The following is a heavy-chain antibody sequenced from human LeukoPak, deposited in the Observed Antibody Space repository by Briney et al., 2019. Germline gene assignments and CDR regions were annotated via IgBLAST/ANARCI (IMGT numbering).Heavy chain of an antibody. CDR2: INWNGGSP. V-gene: IGHV3-20*04. D-gene: IGHD3-10*02. J-gene: IGHJ3*02. CDR3: ARDMSLEDAFDI. CDR1: GFTFDDHA. Sequence: PGGSLRLSCEVSGFTFDDHAINWVRQAPGKGLEWVANINWNGGSPGNGDSVKGRFTISRDNTKNSVFLQMHSLRGDDTALYYCARDMSLEDAFDIWGQGTMVIVSS.